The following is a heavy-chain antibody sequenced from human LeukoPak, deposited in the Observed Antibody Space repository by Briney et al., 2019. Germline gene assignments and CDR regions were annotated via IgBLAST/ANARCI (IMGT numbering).Heavy chain of an antibody. CDR3: AREVTGYSGGWYEY. Sequence: SSVKVSCKASGCTFISYAISWVRQAAGQGLEWMGGIIPIFGTANYTQEFQGRVTITTDESTSTAYMELSSLRSEDTAVYYCAREVTGYSGGWYEYWGQGTLVTVSS. CDR1: GCTFISYA. V-gene: IGHV1-69*05. CDR2: IIPIFGTA. J-gene: IGHJ4*02. D-gene: IGHD6-19*01.